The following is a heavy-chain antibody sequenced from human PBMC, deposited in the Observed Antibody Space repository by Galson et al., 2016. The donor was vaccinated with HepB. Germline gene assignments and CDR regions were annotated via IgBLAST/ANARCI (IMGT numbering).Heavy chain of an antibody. V-gene: IGHV3-73*01. CDR2: IRKKANNYAT. CDR3: ATSSPSSQPAN. CDR1: RFTLSHSA. J-gene: IGHJ4*02. Sequence: SLRLSCAASRFTLSHSAMHCVRQLSGKGLQRLGRIRKKANNYATSYGASVQGGLTISRDDSKDTAYLQMTSLKTEDTAVYYCATSSPSSQPANWGQGTLVTVSS. D-gene: IGHD2-2*01.